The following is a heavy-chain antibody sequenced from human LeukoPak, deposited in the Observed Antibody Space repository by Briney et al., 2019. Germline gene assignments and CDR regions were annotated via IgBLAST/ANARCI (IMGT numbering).Heavy chain of an antibody. CDR2: IRNSGSAT. CDR1: GFTFSDYY. Sequence: GGSLRLSCTASGFTFSDYYMNWVRQAPGKGLEWISYIRNSGSATYYADSVEGRFTISRDNAKNSLYLQMNSLRPEDTAMYYCTRGAEVSGYPVFQHWGQGALVTVSS. D-gene: IGHD3-22*01. CDR3: TRGAEVSGYPVFQH. J-gene: IGHJ4*02. V-gene: IGHV3-11*01.